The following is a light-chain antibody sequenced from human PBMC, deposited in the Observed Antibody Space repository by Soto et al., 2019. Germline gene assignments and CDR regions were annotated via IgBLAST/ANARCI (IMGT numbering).Light chain of an antibody. J-gene: IGLJ2*01. V-gene: IGLV2-11*01. Sequence: QSALTQPRSVSGSPGQSVTISCTGTSSDVGGYNYVSWYQQYPGKAPKVIIYDVSKRPSGVPDRFSGSKSGNTASLTISGLQAEDESDYYCCSYAGSYTLVFGGGTQLTVL. CDR1: SSDVGGYNY. CDR2: DVS. CDR3: CSYAGSYTLV.